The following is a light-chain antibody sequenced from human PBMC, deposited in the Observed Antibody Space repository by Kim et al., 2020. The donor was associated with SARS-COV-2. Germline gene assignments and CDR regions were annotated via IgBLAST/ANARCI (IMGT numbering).Light chain of an antibody. J-gene: IGLJ2*01. CDR3: NSRDSNDNVV. Sequence: SSELTQDPAVSVALGQTVRITCQGDSLRSYYATRYQQKPGQAPILVIYGKNNRPSGIPDRFSGSSSGNTASLTITGTKAGDEADYYCNSRDSNDNVVFGG. V-gene: IGLV3-19*01. CDR1: SLRSYY. CDR2: GKN.